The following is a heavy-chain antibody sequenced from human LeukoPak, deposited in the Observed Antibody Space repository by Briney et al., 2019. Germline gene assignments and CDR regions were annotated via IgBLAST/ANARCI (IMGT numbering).Heavy chain of an antibody. J-gene: IGHJ6*03. Sequence: GGSLRLSCAASGFTFSDYGMHWVRQAPGKGLEWVALIWYDGSNKYYADSAKGRFTISRDNSKNTLYLQMNSLRAEDTAVYYCAKSPRGCSSTTSCYYYYMDVWGKGTTVTVSS. CDR2: IWYDGSNK. CDR3: AKSPRGCSSTTSCYYYYMDV. V-gene: IGHV3-33*06. D-gene: IGHD2/OR15-2a*01. CDR1: GFTFSDYG.